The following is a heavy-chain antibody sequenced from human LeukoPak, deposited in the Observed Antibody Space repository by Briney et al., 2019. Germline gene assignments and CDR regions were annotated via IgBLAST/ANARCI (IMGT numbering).Heavy chain of an antibody. J-gene: IGHJ4*02. CDR1: GGSISSSSYY. D-gene: IGHD5-12*01. CDR3: ARDYFIVATIARSGRKYYFDY. Sequence: PSETLSLTCTVSGGSISSSSYYWGWIRQPPGKGLEWIGSIYYSGSTYYNPSLKSRVTISVDTSKNQFSLKLSSVTAADTAVYYCARDYFIVATIARSGRKYYFDYWGQGTLVTVSS. CDR2: IYYSGST. V-gene: IGHV4-39*07.